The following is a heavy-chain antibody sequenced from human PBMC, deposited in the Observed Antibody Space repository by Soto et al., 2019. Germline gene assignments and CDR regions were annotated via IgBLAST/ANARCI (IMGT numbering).Heavy chain of an antibody. V-gene: IGHV4-39*01. D-gene: IGHD2-8*01. Sequence: QLQLQESGPGQVKPSETLSLSCTVAGGAMGSSRYFCGWMRQPPGKGLEGLGTIYCSGDTLYNPSLKSRVNMSIDTSKNQVSVKLSSVTAADKAVYYCATPLLYCPNGICFDLWGQGTLVTVSS. CDR1: GGAMGSSRYF. CDR3: ATPLLYCPNGICFDL. CDR2: IYCSGDT. J-gene: IGHJ4*02.